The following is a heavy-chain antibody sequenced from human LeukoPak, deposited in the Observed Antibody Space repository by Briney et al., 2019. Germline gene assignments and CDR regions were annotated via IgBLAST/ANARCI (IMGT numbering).Heavy chain of an antibody. J-gene: IGHJ4*02. Sequence: PGGSLRLSCAASGFTFSSYGMHWVRQAPGKGLEGVADIWYDGSNKYYADSVKGRFTISRDNSKNTLYLQMNSLRAEDTAVYYCARDLRRMATLIGGFLWGQGTLVTVSS. CDR1: GFTFSSYG. CDR2: IWYDGSNK. V-gene: IGHV3-33*01. D-gene: IGHD5-24*01. CDR3: ARDLRRMATLIGGFL.